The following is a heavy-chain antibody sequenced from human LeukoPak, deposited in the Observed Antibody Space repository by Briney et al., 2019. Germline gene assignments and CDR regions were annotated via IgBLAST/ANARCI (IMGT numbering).Heavy chain of an antibody. CDR3: ARDSIVVVPAALY. D-gene: IGHD2-2*01. Sequence: GGSLSLSCAASGFTFSSYAMHWVRQAPGKGLEWVAVISYDGSNKYYADSVKGRFTISRDNSKNTLYLQMNSLRAEDTAVYYCARDSIVVVPAALYWGQGTLVTVSS. V-gene: IGHV3-30*04. CDR2: ISYDGSNK. J-gene: IGHJ4*02. CDR1: GFTFSSYA.